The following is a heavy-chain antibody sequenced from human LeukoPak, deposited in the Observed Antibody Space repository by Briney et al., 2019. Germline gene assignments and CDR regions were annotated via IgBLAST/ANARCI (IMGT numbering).Heavy chain of an antibody. Sequence: GGSLRLSCAASGFTFSSYAMSWVRQAPGKGLEWVSAISGSGGSTYYADSAKGRFTISRDNSKNTLYLQMNSLRAEDTAVYYCATKGPPYDYVWGSYHYWGQGTLVTVSS. D-gene: IGHD3-16*02. CDR3: ATKGPPYDYVWGSYHY. V-gene: IGHV3-23*01. CDR1: GFTFSSYA. CDR2: ISGSGGST. J-gene: IGHJ4*02.